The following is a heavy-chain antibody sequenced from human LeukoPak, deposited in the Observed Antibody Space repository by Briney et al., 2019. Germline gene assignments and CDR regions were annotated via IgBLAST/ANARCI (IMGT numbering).Heavy chain of an antibody. V-gene: IGHV4-59*01. J-gene: IGHJ6*03. Sequence: SETLSLTCTVSGGSISSYYWSWIRQPPGKGLEWIGYIYYSGSTNYNPSLKSRVTISVDTSKNQFSLKLSSVTAADTAVYYCARAAVNYGDYNYYYYMDVWGKGTTVTISS. CDR3: ARAAVNYGDYNYYYYMDV. CDR2: IYYSGST. D-gene: IGHD4-17*01. CDR1: GGSISSYY.